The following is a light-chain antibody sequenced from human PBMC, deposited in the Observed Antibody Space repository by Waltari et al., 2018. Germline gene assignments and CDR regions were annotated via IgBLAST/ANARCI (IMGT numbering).Light chain of an antibody. CDR2: KAN. Sequence: QTVVPQEPSLSVSPGGTVTPTCALSSASLSTTSYSTWYQQTPGQAPRTLVYKANARSSGVPDRFSGSILGNTAALTITGAQADDESDYYCALYMGSGIWVFGGGTRLTVL. J-gene: IGLJ3*02. CDR3: ALYMGSGIWV. CDR1: SASLSTTSY. V-gene: IGLV8-61*01.